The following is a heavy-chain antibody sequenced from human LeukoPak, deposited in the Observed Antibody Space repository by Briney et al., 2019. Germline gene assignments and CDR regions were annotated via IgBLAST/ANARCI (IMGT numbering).Heavy chain of an antibody. CDR3: ARQIDYGGAYWYFDL. D-gene: IGHD4-23*01. J-gene: IGHJ2*01. Sequence: GESLKISCKGSGYSFTSYWIGWVRQLPGKGLEWMGIIYPGDSDTRYSPSFQGQVTISADKSITTAYLQWSSLKASDTAMYYCARQIDYGGAYWYFDLWGRGTLVTVSS. V-gene: IGHV5-51*01. CDR1: GYSFTSYW. CDR2: IYPGDSDT.